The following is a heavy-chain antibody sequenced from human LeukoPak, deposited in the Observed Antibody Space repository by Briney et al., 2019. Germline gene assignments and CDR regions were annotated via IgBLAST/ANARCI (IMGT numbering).Heavy chain of an antibody. CDR2: IYTSGST. Sequence: SETLSLTCTVSGGSISSYYWSWIRQPAGKGLEWIGRIYTSGSTNYNPSLKSRVTMSVDTSKNQLSLKLSSVTAADTAVYYCARDAYYYDSSGYYYTHFDYWGQGTLVTVSS. D-gene: IGHD3-22*01. J-gene: IGHJ4*02. CDR1: GGSISSYY. V-gene: IGHV4-4*07. CDR3: ARDAYYYDSSGYYYTHFDY.